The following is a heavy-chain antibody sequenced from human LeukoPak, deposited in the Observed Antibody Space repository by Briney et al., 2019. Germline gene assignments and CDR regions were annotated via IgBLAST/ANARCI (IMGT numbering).Heavy chain of an antibody. CDR1: GYTFTVFS. V-gene: IGHV1-24*01. CDR3: AAGVGSDWFNP. Sequence: ASVKVSCKVAGYTFTVFSMHWVRQAPGKRLEWMGGFDPVDGETMYAQNFQGRVTMTEYTSTDTNYMVLNSLRSEDYAMYYCAAGVGSDWFNPWGQGTLVTVSS. D-gene: IGHD1-26*01. J-gene: IGHJ5*02. CDR2: FDPVDGET.